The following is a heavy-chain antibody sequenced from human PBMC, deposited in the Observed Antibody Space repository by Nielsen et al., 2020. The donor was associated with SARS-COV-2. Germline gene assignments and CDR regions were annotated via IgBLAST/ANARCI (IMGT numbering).Heavy chain of an antibody. Sequence: ASVKVSCKASGGTFSSYAISWVRQATGQGLEWMGWMNPNSGNTGYAQKFQGRVTMTRNTSISTAYMELSSLRSEDTAVYYCARGRYSSSWYHIEICGMDVWGQGTTVTVSS. CDR1: GGTFSSYA. D-gene: IGHD6-13*01. CDR3: ARGRYSSSWYHIEICGMDV. CDR2: MNPNSGNT. V-gene: IGHV1-8*02. J-gene: IGHJ6*02.